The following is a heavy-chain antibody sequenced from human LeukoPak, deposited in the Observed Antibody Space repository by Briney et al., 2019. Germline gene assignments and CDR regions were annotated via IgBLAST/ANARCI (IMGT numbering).Heavy chain of an antibody. D-gene: IGHD1-1*01. J-gene: IGHJ3*02. V-gene: IGHV4-39*07. Sequence: SETLSLTCTVSGGSLSSSSYYWGWIRQPPGKGLEWIGSIYYSGSTYYNPSLKSRVTISVDTSKNQFSLKLSSVTAADTAVYYCARGTTDGDAFDIWGQGTMVTVSS. CDR1: GGSLSSSSYY. CDR2: IYYSGST. CDR3: ARGTTDGDAFDI.